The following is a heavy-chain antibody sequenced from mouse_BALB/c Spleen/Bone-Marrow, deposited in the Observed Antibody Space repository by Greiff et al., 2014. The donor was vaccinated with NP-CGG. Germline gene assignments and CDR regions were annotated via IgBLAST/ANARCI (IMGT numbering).Heavy chain of an antibody. CDR1: GFTFSSYT. J-gene: IGHJ4*01. D-gene: IGHD2-4*01. Sequence: DVMLVESGGGLVKPGGSLKLSCAASGFTFSSYTMSWVRQTPEKRLEWVATISSGGSYTYYPDSVKGRFTISRDNAKNTLYLQMSSLKSEDTAMYYCTRVGGLRHAMDYWGQGTSVTVSS. CDR3: TRVGGLRHAMDY. CDR2: ISSGGSYT. V-gene: IGHV5-6-4*01.